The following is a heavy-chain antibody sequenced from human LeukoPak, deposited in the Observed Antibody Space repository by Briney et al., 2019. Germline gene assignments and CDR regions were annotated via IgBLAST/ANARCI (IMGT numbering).Heavy chain of an antibody. Sequence: SETLSLTCTVSGGSISSGGYYWSWIRQPPGKGLEWIGYIYHSGSTYYNPSLKSRVTISVDRSKNQFSLKLSSVTAADTAVYYCAREEWELPSAGAFDIWGQGTMVTVSS. J-gene: IGHJ3*02. D-gene: IGHD1-26*01. CDR1: GGSISSGGYY. CDR3: AREEWELPSAGAFDI. CDR2: IYHSGST. V-gene: IGHV4-30-2*01.